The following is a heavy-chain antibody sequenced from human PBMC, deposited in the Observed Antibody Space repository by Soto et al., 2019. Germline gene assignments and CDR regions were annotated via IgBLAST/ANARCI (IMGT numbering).Heavy chain of an antibody. CDR3: TRKTPTNGMAV. CDR2: IGSVGDT. CDR1: GFTLSGYD. Sequence: PGGSLRLSCAVSGFTLSGYDIHWVRQATGKGMEWDSGIGSVGDTYYEDSVNGRFTISRENAKNSLYLQMNSLRVGDTAVYYCTRKTPTNGMAVWGQGTTVTVSS. D-gene: IGHD2-15*01. V-gene: IGHV3-13*01. J-gene: IGHJ6*02.